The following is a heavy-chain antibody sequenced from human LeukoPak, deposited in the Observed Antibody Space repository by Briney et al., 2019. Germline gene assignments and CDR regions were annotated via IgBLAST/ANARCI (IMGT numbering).Heavy chain of an antibody. V-gene: IGHV3-7*01. CDR2: IKQDGSEK. J-gene: IGHJ5*02. CDR1: GFTFSSYW. CDR3: ARGGDIVVVPAAIRSSGWFDP. Sequence: GGSLRLSCAASGFTFSSYWMSWVRQAPGKGLEWVANIKQDGSEKYYVDSVKGRFTISRDNAKNSLYLQMNSLRAEDTAVYYCARGGDIVVVPAAIRSSGWFDPWGQGTLVTVSS. D-gene: IGHD2-2*02.